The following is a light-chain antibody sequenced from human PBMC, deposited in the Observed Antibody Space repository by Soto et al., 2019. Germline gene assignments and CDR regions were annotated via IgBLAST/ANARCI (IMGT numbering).Light chain of an antibody. V-gene: IGKV3D-20*02. CDR3: QQRSNWPEIT. J-gene: IGKJ5*01. Sequence: EIVLTQSPGTLSLSPGERATLSCRASQSVMGSYLAWYQQKPGQAPRLLIFHASTRATGIPDRFSGSGSGTDFTLTVSRLEPEDSAVYYCQQRSNWPEITFGQGTRLEIK. CDR2: HAS. CDR1: QSVMGSY.